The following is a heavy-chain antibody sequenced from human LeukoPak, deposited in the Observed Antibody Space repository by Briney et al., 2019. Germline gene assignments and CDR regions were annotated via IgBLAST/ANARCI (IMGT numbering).Heavy chain of an antibody. D-gene: IGHD3-22*01. Sequence: GGSLRLSCAASGLTFRNAWMTWVRQAPGKGLEWVGLIKSKADGETTHYAAPVKGRFAILRDDSKNTMYLQMNSLKTEDTAVYYCTTRKYDSSYFGDYWGQGTLVTVSS. V-gene: IGHV3-15*01. CDR1: GLTFRNAW. CDR2: IKSKADGETT. J-gene: IGHJ4*02. CDR3: TTRKYDSSYFGDY.